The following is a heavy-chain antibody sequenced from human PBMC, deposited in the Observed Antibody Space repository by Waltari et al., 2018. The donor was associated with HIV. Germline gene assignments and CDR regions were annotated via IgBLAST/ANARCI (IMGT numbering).Heavy chain of an antibody. V-gene: IGHV4-39*01. J-gene: IGHJ4*02. Sequence: QLQLQESGPGLVKPSETLSLTCTVSGGSISSSSYYWGWIRQPPGKGLEWIGSIYYSGSTYYNPSLKSRVTISVDTSKNQFSLKLSSVTAADTAVYYCARADIVLMVYAPHFDYRGQGTLVTVSA. CDR1: GGSISSSSYY. CDR3: ARADIVLMVYAPHFDY. CDR2: IYYSGST. D-gene: IGHD2-8*01.